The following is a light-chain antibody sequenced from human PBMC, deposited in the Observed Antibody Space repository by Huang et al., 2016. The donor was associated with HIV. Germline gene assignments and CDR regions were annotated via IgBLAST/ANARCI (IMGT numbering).Light chain of an antibody. J-gene: IGKJ1*01. CDR3: HQYGDSRGM. CDR2: GAS. Sequence: EIVLTQSPGTLSLSPGERATLSCRARQSVNNNFLAWYQQKPGQAPRLLIYGASSGATGVPDRFSGSGSGTDFTLTISRLEPEDFAVYYCHQYGDSRGMFGQGTKVEIK. CDR1: QSVNNNF. V-gene: IGKV3-20*01.